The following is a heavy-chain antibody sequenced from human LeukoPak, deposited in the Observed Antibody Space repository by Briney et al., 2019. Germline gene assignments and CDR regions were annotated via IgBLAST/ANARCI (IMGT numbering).Heavy chain of an antibody. Sequence: GASVKVSCKASGYTFTSYDINWVRQATGQGLEWMGWMNPNSGNTGYAQKFQGKVTMTRNTSISTAYMELSSLRSEDTAVYYCARGSRYFAWLLSGCYMDVWGKGTTVTISS. CDR1: GYTFTSYD. D-gene: IGHD3-9*01. CDR2: MNPNSGNT. V-gene: IGHV1-8*01. J-gene: IGHJ6*03. CDR3: ARGSRYFAWLLSGCYMDV.